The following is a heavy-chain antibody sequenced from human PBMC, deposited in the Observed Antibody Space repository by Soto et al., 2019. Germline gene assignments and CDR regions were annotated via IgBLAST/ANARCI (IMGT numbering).Heavy chain of an antibody. CDR3: ARVCGGDCHYGMDV. CDR2: IYYSGST. D-gene: IGHD2-21*02. CDR1: GGSISSGGYY. V-gene: IGHV4-31*01. Sequence: QVQLQESGPGLVKPSQTLSLTCTVSGGSISSGGYYWSWIRQHPGKGLEWIGYIYYSGSTYYNPSLKSLVTISVDTSKYQFSLKLSSVTAADTAVYYCARVCGGDCHYGMDVWGQGTTVTVSS. J-gene: IGHJ6*02.